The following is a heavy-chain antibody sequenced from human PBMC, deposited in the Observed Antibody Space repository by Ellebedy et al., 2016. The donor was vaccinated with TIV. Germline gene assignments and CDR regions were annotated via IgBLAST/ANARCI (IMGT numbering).Heavy chain of an antibody. CDR1: GFTFEDYA. V-gene: IGHV3-9*01. CDR2: ISWNSGSI. D-gene: IGHD3-22*01. Sequence: SLKISCAASGFTFEDYAMHWVRQAPGKGLEWVSTISWNSGSIAYADSVKGRFTISRDNAKNSLYLQMNSLRAEDTALYYCAKGLRRETVRGYYGAFDFWGPGTLVTVSS. J-gene: IGHJ4*02. CDR3: AKGLRRETVRGYYGAFDF.